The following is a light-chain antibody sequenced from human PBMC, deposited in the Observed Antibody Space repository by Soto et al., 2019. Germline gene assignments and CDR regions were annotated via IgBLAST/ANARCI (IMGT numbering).Light chain of an antibody. J-gene: IGKJ1*01. Sequence: DIQMTQSPSSLSASVGDRVTITCRASQNIDSYLNWYQQKPGKAPKLLIYTASTLQSGVPSRFSGSGSGTDFTLTISSLQPEDFATYYCQQSYIHTWTFGQGTKVEIK. CDR1: QNIDSY. V-gene: IGKV1-39*01. CDR2: TAS. CDR3: QQSYIHTWT.